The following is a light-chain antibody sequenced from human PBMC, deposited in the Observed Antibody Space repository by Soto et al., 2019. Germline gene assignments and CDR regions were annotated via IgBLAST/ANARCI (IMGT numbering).Light chain of an antibody. CDR1: RSNIGAGYD. CDR2: GNS. Sequence: QLVLTQPPSVSGAPGQRVTISCTGSRSNIGAGYDVHWYQQLPGTAPKLLIYGNSNRPSGVPDRFSGSKSGTSASLAITGLQAEDEADYYCQSYDSSLSALFGGGTKVTVL. J-gene: IGLJ3*02. CDR3: QSYDSSLSAL. V-gene: IGLV1-40*01.